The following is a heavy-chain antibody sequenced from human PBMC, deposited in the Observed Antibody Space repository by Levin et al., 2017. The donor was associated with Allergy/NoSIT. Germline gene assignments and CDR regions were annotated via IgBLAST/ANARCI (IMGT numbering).Heavy chain of an antibody. D-gene: IGHD6-25*01. CDR3: ASGRGYAADARHPYYYYGMDV. V-gene: IGHV1-69*13. CDR1: GGTFSSYA. CDR2: IIPIFGTA. J-gene: IGHJ6*02. Sequence: AASVKVSCKASGGTFSSYAISWVRQAPGQGLEWMGGIIPIFGTANYAQKFQGRVTITADESTSTAYMELSSLRSEDTAVYYCASGRGYAADARHPYYYYGMDVWGQGTTVTVSS.